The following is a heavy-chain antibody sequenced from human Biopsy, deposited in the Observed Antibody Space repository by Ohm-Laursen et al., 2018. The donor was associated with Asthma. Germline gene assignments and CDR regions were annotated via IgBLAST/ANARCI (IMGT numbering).Heavy chain of an antibody. D-gene: IGHD1-1*01. J-gene: IGHJ3*02. CDR1: GFSFSNFA. CDR2: ISKDASTQ. Sequence: SLRLSCTAPGFSFSNFAIHWVRQAPGKGLEWMGVISKDASTQDYADSAKGRFTMARDNSKNTLDLQMNSLREEDTAVYYCVRDGTDDAFDIWGQGTVVSVSS. CDR3: VRDGTDDAFDI. V-gene: IGHV3-30*01.